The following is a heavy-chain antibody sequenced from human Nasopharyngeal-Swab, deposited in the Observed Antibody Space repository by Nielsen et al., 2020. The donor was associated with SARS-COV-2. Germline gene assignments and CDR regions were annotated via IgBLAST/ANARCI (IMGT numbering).Heavy chain of an antibody. Sequence: AGSLTLSCAVSGFTVSSNYISWVRQAPGKGVEWVAVIYSGGSTYYADYVKARFTISRDNSKNTLYLQMNSLRAEDTAVYYCARDWEDYYGMDVWGQGTTVTVSS. V-gene: IGHV3-53*01. J-gene: IGHJ6*02. CDR2: IYSGGST. CDR1: GFTVSSNY. CDR3: ARDWEDYYGMDV. D-gene: IGHD1-26*01.